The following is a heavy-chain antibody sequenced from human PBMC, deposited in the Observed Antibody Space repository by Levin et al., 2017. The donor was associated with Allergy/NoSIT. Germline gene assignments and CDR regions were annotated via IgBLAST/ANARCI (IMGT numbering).Heavy chain of an antibody. CDR1: GGSFSGYY. Sequence: SETLSLTCAVYGGSFSGYYWSWIRQPPGKGLEWIGEINHSGSTNYNPSLKSRVTISVDTSKNQFSLKLSSVTAADTAVYYCARGGVGYSSGWYKPPPPPKFDYWGQGTLVTVSS. CDR3: ARGGVGYSSGWYKPPPPPKFDY. CDR2: INHSGST. J-gene: IGHJ4*02. V-gene: IGHV4-34*01. D-gene: IGHD6-19*01.